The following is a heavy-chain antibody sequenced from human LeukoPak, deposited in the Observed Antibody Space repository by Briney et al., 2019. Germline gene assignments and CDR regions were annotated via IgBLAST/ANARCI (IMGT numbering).Heavy chain of an antibody. V-gene: IGHV3-49*04. D-gene: IGHD6-19*01. Sequence: GRSLRLSCTASGFTFGDYAMSWVRPAPGKGLEWVGFIRSKAYGGTTEYAASVKGRFTISRDDSKSIAYLQMNSLKTEDTAVYYCTRGGSGWYRPYWGQGTLVTVSS. J-gene: IGHJ4*02. CDR3: TRGGSGWYRPY. CDR2: IRSKAYGGTT. CDR1: GFTFGDYA.